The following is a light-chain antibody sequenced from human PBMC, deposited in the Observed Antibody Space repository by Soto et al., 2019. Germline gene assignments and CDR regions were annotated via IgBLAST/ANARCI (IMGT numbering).Light chain of an antibody. Sequence: EIELTQSPAFLSASVGDRVTITCRASQGISSDLAWYRQKPGKAPEVLIYPASTLHTGVPSRFSGTGSGTEFTLTVSSLQSEDFATYYCQQFNRCPRTFGQGTKLEIK. J-gene: IGKJ2*01. CDR3: QQFNRCPRT. CDR1: QGISSD. CDR2: PAS. V-gene: IGKV1-9*01.